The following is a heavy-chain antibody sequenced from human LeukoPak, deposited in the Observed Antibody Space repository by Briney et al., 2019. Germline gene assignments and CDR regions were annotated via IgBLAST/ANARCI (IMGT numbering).Heavy chain of an antibody. V-gene: IGHV4-61*02. CDR2: IYTSGST. CDR3: ARLVSSTWWNV. Sequence: PSQTLSLTCTVSGGSISSGSYYWSWIRQPAGKGLEWIGRIYTSGSTNYNPSLKSRVTISVDTSKNQFSLKLSSVTAADTAVYYCARLVSSTWWNVWGKGTTVTISS. J-gene: IGHJ6*04. D-gene: IGHD6-13*01. CDR1: GGSISSGSYY.